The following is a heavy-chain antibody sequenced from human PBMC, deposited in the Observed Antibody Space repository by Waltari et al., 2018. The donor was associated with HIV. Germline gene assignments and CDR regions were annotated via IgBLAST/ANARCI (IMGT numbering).Heavy chain of an antibody. J-gene: IGHJ4*02. CDR3: ARTPYDTSGYCFDY. V-gene: IGHV3-33*01. CDR2: VRYDGKNK. Sequence: QVQLVESGGGVVQPGRSLRLPWAASGFPFSSFGRHWVRQAPGKGLVWLAVVRYDGKNKYYADSVKSRFTVSRDNSKNTLFLQMNSLRVDDTAVYYCARTPYDTSGYCFDYWGQGTLVTVSS. D-gene: IGHD3-22*01. CDR1: GFPFSSFG.